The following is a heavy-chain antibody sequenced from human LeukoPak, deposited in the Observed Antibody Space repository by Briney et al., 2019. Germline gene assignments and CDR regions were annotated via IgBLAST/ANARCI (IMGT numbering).Heavy chain of an antibody. CDR3: TRGSGRFEY. J-gene: IGHJ4*02. Sequence: PGGSLRLSCSASGFTFGDFAMTWVRQAPGKGLEWVGIGRAKAYGATKEYAACVKGRFTISRDDSKSVAYLQMDNLKTEDTGIYYCTRGSGRFEYWGQGTRVTVSS. CDR1: GFTFGDFA. V-gene: IGHV3-49*04. D-gene: IGHD2-15*01. CDR2: GRAKAYGATK.